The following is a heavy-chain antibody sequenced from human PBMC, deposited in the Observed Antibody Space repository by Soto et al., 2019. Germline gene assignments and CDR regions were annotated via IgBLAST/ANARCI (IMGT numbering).Heavy chain of an antibody. CDR2: IRQDGSEK. J-gene: IGHJ4*02. CDR3: ASVAARKAVDY. D-gene: IGHD6-6*01. CDR1: GFTFSSYW. V-gene: IGHV3-7*05. Sequence: GGSLRLSCAASGFTFSSYWMSWVRQAPGKGLEWVANIRQDGSEKYYVDSVKGRFTVSRDNAKNSLYLQMNSLRAEDTAVYFCASVAARKAVDYWGQGTLVTVSS.